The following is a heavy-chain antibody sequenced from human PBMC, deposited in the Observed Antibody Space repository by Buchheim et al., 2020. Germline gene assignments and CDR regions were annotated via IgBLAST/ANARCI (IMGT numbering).Heavy chain of an antibody. CDR3: ARVVERH. Sequence: EVQLVESGGGLVQPGGSLRLSCAASGFSVSANYMTWVRQAPGKGLQWVSVIYSAGSTYYAASVKGRFTISRDNSKNTLFLQMNSLRVEDTAVYYCARVVERHWGQGTL. CDR2: IYSAGST. J-gene: IGHJ4*02. CDR1: GFSVSANY. V-gene: IGHV3-66*01.